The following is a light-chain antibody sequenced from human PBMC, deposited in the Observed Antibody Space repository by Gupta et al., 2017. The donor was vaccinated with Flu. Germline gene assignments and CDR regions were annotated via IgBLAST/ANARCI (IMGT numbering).Light chain of an antibody. V-gene: IGKV4-1*01. CDR3: QQDYRTPHT. CDR2: WAS. Sequence: DIVMTQSPDSLLVSLGERATINCKSSQSVLFSTNNKNYLAWYQQKQGQPPNLLIYWASTRESGVPDRFSGSGSGTDFTLTISSLQAEDVAVYFCQQDYRTPHTCGQGTKVEVK. CDR1: QSVLFSTNNKNY. J-gene: IGKJ1*01.